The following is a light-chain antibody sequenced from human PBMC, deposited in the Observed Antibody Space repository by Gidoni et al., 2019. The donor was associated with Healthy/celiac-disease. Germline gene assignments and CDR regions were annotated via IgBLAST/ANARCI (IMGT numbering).Light chain of an antibody. J-gene: IGKJ4*01. Sequence: DIQMNQAPASRSASVGDRVTITCRESQIISSYLNWYQQKPGKAPKLLIYAASSLKSGVPSRFSGSGSGTDFTLTISSLQPEDFATYYCQQSYSTRITFGGGTKVESK. V-gene: IGKV1-39*01. CDR3: QQSYSTRIT. CDR1: QIISSY. CDR2: AAS.